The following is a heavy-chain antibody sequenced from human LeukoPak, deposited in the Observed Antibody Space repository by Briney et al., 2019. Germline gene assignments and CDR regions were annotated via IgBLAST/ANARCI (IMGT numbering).Heavy chain of an antibody. Sequence: PSETLSLTCTVSGGSISSYYWSWIRQPPGKGLEWIGYIYYSGSTNYNPSLKSRATISVDTSKNQFSLKLSSVTAADTAVYYCARDGTYSSSSGWFDPWGQGTLVTVSS. CDR3: ARDGTYSSSSGWFDP. V-gene: IGHV4-59*01. CDR2: IYYSGST. CDR1: GGSISSYY. J-gene: IGHJ5*02. D-gene: IGHD6-6*01.